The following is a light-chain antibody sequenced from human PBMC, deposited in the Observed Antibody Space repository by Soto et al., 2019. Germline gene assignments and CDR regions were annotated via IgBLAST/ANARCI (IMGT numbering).Light chain of an antibody. CDR3: QEYNRLPIT. CDR1: QPIDRY. V-gene: IGKV1-27*01. CDR2: AAA. Sequence: IQMTQSPSSLSASVGDTVTITCRASQPIDRYLNWFQQKSGQAPKLLIYAAAALQSGVPSRFSGSGSGTDFTLSIASLQAEDFGTYYCQEYNRLPITFGQGTRLEIK. J-gene: IGKJ5*01.